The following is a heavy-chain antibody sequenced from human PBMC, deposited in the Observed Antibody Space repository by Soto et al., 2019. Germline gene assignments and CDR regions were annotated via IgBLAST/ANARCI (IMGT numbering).Heavy chain of an antibody. CDR1: GDIFNRYT. V-gene: IGHV1-69*02. CDR3: ARAEGGGGSWYAA. Sequence: QVQLVQSGAEVKKHGSSVRVACKTSGDIFNRYTISWVRQAPGLGLEWMGRIIPVVGGPNDAEKFRGRVTITAHKATTSVYLEVRSLRSHDTATYYCARAEGGGGSWYAAWGQGTLVTVSS. CDR2: IIPVVGGP. J-gene: IGHJ5*02. D-gene: IGHD2-21*01.